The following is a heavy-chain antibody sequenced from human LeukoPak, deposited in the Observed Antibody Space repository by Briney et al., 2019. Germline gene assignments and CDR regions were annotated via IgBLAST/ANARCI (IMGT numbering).Heavy chain of an antibody. CDR1: GYTFTSYG. J-gene: IGHJ4*02. V-gene: IGHV1-18*01. CDR2: ISAYNGNT. D-gene: IGHD3-22*01. CDR3: ARDHPYYYDSSGYYYPIDY. Sequence: VASVKVSCKASGYTFTSYGISWVRQAPGQGLEWMGWISAYNGNTNYAQKLQGRVTMTTDTSTSTAYMELRSLRSDDTAVYYCARDHPYYYDSSGYYYPIDYWGQGTLVTVSS.